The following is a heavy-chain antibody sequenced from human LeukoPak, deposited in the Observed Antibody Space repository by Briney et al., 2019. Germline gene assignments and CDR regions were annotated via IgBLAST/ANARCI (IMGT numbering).Heavy chain of an antibody. CDR2: VGGRGDST. CDR3: AKARKGHFDY. J-gene: IGHJ4*02. CDR1: GFTFRSYA. Sequence: GGSLRLSCAASGFTFRSYAMTWVRQPPGKGLEYVSTVGGRGDSTYYADSVKGRFTISRDNSKNTLYLQMNSLRAEDTAVYYCAKARKGHFDYWGQGTLVTVSS. V-gene: IGHV3-23*01.